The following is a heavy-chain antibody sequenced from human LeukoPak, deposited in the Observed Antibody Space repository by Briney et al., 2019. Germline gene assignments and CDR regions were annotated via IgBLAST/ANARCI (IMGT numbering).Heavy chain of an antibody. Sequence: PGGSLRLSCAASGFTFSSYAMSWVRQAPGKGLEWVSAISGSGGSTYYADSVKGRFTISRDNSKNTLYLQMNSLRAEDTAVYCCAKDNGDYLYNWFDPWGQGTLVTVSS. CDR2: ISGSGGST. J-gene: IGHJ5*02. CDR1: GFTFSSYA. CDR3: AKDNGDYLYNWFDP. D-gene: IGHD4-17*01. V-gene: IGHV3-23*01.